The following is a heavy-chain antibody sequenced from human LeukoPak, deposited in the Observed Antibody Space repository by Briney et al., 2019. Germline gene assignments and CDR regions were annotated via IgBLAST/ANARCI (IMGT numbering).Heavy chain of an antibody. CDR3: ATIPSRVAVARPFDY. V-gene: IGHV1-24*01. Sequence: ASVEVSCKVAGYTLTELSMHWVRQAPGKGLEWMGGFDPEDGETIYAQKFQGRVAMTEDTSTDTAYMELSSLRSEDTAVYYCATIPSRVAVARPFDYWGQGTLVIVSS. J-gene: IGHJ4*02. CDR2: FDPEDGET. CDR1: GYTLTELS. D-gene: IGHD6-19*01.